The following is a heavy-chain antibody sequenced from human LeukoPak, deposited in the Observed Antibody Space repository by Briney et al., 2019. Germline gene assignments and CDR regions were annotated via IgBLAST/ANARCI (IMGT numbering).Heavy chain of an antibody. D-gene: IGHD1-26*01. J-gene: IGHJ3*02. Sequence: ASVKVSCKASGYTFTSYDINWVRQATGQGLEWMGWMNPNSGNTGYAQKFQGRVTITRNTSISTAYMELSSLRSEDTAVYYCARDPPSWDDAFDIWGQGTMVTVSS. CDR1: GYTFTSYD. V-gene: IGHV1-8*03. CDR2: MNPNSGNT. CDR3: ARDPPSWDDAFDI.